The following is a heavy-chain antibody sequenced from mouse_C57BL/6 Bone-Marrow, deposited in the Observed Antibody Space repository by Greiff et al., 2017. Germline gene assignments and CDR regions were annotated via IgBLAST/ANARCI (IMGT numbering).Heavy chain of an antibody. Sequence: VQLQQSGAELVKPGASLKVSCKASGYTFTSYWMHWVQQRPGQGLEWFGRIPPSDSDTNYNQKFTGQVTFTVDKSSSTADMQLSSLTSEDSAVYYCAIRALYYSIFAYWGQGTLVTVSA. CDR1: GYTFTSYW. CDR2: IPPSDSDT. D-gene: IGHD2-5*01. V-gene: IGHV1-74*01. J-gene: IGHJ3*01. CDR3: AIRALYYSIFAY.